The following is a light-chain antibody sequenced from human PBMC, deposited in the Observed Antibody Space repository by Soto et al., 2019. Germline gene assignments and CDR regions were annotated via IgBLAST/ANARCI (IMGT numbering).Light chain of an antibody. V-gene: IGKV3-20*01. CDR1: QSVQSFY. J-gene: IGKJ5*01. CDR2: GAS. CDR3: PQSAFPPIT. Sequence: SPGTLSLSPGERATLTCRASQSVQSFYLAWYQQTPGQAPRLLLYGASRRAAGIPDRFSGSGSGTDFTLTIICLEPEDFVGYYCPQSAFPPITSGQGTRLDI.